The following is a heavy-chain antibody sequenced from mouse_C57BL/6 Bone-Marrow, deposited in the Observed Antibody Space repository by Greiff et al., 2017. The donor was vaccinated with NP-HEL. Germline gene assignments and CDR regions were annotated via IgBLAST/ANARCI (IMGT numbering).Heavy chain of an antibody. CDR2: IYPRSGNT. Sequence: QVQLQQSGAELARPGASVKLSCKASGYTFTSYGISWVKQRTGQGLEWIGEIYPRSGNTYYNEKFKGKATLTADKSSSTAYMELRSLTSEDSAVYFCARRDLDMVTPGGGQGTLVTVSA. CDR3: ARRDLDMVTPG. J-gene: IGHJ3*01. V-gene: IGHV1-81*01. D-gene: IGHD2-2*01. CDR1: GYTFTSYG.